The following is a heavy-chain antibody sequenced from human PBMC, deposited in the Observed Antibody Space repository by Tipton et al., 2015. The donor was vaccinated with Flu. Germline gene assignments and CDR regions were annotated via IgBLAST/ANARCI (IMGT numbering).Heavy chain of an antibody. D-gene: IGHD3-10*01. CDR1: GGSFRGYY. CDR2: INHSGGT. Sequence: TLSLTCAVFGGSFRGYYGSWIRQSPGKGLEWIGEINHSGGTNYNPSLKSRVPISLDTSKNQFSLKLSSVTAADTAVYFCAKSALGYYFSGTRGSWFDPWGQGTPVTVSS. J-gene: IGHJ5*02. CDR3: AKSALGYYFSGTRGSWFDP. V-gene: IGHV4-34*01.